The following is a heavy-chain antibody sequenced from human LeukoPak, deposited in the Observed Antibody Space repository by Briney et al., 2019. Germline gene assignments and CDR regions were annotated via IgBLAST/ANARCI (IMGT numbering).Heavy chain of an antibody. CDR3: ARDSHYYDSSGYYLT. CDR1: GFTFSSYS. Sequence: GGSLRLSCEASGFTFSSYSMNWVRQAPGKGLEWVSYISSSSTIYYADSVKGRFTISRDNAKNSLYLQMNSLRDEDTAVYYCARDSHYYDSSGYYLTWGQGTLVTVSS. J-gene: IGHJ5*02. D-gene: IGHD3-22*01. CDR2: ISSSSTI. V-gene: IGHV3-48*02.